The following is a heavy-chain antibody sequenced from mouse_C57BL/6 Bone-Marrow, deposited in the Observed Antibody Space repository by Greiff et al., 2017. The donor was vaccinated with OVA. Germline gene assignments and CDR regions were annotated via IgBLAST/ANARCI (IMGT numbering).Heavy chain of an antibody. Sequence: EVKLEESGGGLVQPGGSMKLSCVASGFTFSNYWMNWVRQSPEKGLEWVAQIRLKSDNYATHYAESVKGRFTISRDDSKSSVYLQMNNLRAEDTGIYYCTVHYYGSSSYYYAMDYWGQGTSVTVSS. CDR2: IRLKSDNYAT. V-gene: IGHV6-3*01. J-gene: IGHJ4*01. CDR3: TVHYYGSSSYYYAMDY. CDR1: GFTFSNYW. D-gene: IGHD1-1*01.